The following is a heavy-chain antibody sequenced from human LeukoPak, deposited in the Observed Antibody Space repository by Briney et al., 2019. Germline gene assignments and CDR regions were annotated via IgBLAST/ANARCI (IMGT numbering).Heavy chain of an antibody. CDR3: ARGARYCSSTSCSMGAFDI. V-gene: IGHV1-46*01. D-gene: IGHD2-2*01. CDR2: INPSGGST. CDR1: GYTFTSYY. Sequence: ASVKVSCKASGYTFTSYYMHWVRQAPGQGLEWIGIINPSGGSTSYAQKFQGRVTMTRDTSTSTVYMELSSLRSEDTAVYYCARGARYCSSTSCSMGAFDIWGQGTMVTVSS. J-gene: IGHJ3*02.